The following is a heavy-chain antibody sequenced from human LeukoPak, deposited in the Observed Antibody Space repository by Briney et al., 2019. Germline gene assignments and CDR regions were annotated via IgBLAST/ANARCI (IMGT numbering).Heavy chain of an antibody. V-gene: IGHV3-23*01. CDR1: GFTFSDFA. CDR2: ITGSGETK. Sequence: GGSLRLSCVVSGFTFSDFAMSWVRRAPGKGLEWVSAITGSGETKYYADSVRGRFTMSRDNSKNTLYLQINSLRGEDTAEYFCAKESLVVIESYFDNWGQGTLVTVSS. D-gene: IGHD3-22*01. J-gene: IGHJ4*02. CDR3: AKESLVVIESYFDN.